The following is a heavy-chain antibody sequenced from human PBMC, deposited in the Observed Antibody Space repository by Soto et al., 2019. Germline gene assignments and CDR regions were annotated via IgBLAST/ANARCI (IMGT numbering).Heavy chain of an antibody. CDR1: GGSFNNYA. D-gene: IGHD3-10*01. CDR2: IIPNFDTP. CDR3: AVAMVREILIFESSGMHV. V-gene: IGHV1-69*01. J-gene: IGHJ6*02. Sequence: QVHLVPSGAAVKKPGSSVKVSCKTSGGSFNNYAVSWVRQAPGQGLEWMGGIIPNFDTPNYAQKFQDRVTIIADESTSTVYMELRSLRSNDTAVYYCAVAMVREILIFESSGMHVWGQGTTVIVSS.